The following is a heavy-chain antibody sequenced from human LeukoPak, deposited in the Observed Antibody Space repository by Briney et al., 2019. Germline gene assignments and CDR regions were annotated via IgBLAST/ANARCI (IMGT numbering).Heavy chain of an antibody. CDR1: GGSISSGGYY. CDR3: ARVRLPPRIAAAGYYFDY. J-gene: IGHJ4*02. V-gene: IGHV4-30-2*01. D-gene: IGHD6-13*01. Sequence: SSETLSLTCTVSGGSISSGGYYWSWIRQPPGKGLEWIGYIYHSGSTYYNPSLKSRVTISVDRSKNQFSLKLSSVTAADTAVYYCARVRLPPRIAAAGYYFDYWGQGTLVTVSS. CDR2: IYHSGST.